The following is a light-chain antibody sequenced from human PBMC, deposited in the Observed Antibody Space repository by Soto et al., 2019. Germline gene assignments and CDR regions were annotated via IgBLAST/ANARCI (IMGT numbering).Light chain of an antibody. V-gene: IGKV3-11*01. CDR1: QSIGTY. Sequence: EIVLTQSPAALSLSPGERATLSCRASQSIGTYLVWYQQKPGQAPRLLIYDASNRATGIPVRFSGSGSGTDFTLTISSLEPEDFAVYYCQQRRSFPLTFGGGTKVDIK. CDR3: QQRRSFPLT. CDR2: DAS. J-gene: IGKJ4*01.